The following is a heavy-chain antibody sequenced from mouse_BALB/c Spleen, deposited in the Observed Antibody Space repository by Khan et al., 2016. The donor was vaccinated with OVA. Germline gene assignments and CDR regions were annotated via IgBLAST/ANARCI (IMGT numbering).Heavy chain of an antibody. CDR1: GISITTGNYS. Sequence: EVQLQESGPGLVKPSQTVSLTCTVTGISITTGNYSWTWIRQFPGNKLEWLGCIFYSGTFSYHPSLTSRTTITDDTSNNPFFLEMNSLTDDAAAPYFCGRGHGNGYDWFFDVWGAGTTVTVSS. CDR3: GRGHGNGYDWFFDV. CDR2: IFYSGTF. J-gene: IGHJ1*01. D-gene: IGHD2-2*01. V-gene: IGHV3-5*02.